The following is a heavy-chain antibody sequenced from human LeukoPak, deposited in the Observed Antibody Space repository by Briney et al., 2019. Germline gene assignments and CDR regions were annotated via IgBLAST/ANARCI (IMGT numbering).Heavy chain of an antibody. CDR1: GFTFSSYS. CDR3: ARVQRRDGYNHFDY. D-gene: IGHD5-24*01. V-gene: IGHV3-21*01. J-gene: IGHJ4*02. Sequence: GGSLRLSCAASGFTFSSYSMNWVRQAPGKGLEWVSSISSSSSYIYYADSVKGRFTISRDNAKNSLYLQMNSLRAEDTAVYYCARVQRRDGYNHFDYWGQGTLVTVSS. CDR2: ISSSSSYI.